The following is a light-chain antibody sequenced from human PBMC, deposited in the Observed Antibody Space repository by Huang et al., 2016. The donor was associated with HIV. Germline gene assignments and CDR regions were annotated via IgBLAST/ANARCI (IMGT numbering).Light chain of an antibody. CDR3: QHYDDLPPT. Sequence: DIQMTQSPSSLSASVGDRVTITCQASQDISNYLHWFQQKPGKAPKLLIYDASNLETGVPSRFSGDGSATDFTLTISSLQPEDVGTYYCQHYDDLPPTFGGGTRVEIK. CDR1: QDISNY. CDR2: DAS. V-gene: IGKV1-33*01. J-gene: IGKJ4*01.